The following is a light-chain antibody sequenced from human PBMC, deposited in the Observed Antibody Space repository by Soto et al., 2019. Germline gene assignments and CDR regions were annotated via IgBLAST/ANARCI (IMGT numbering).Light chain of an antibody. CDR3: QVWDSSSANVV. J-gene: IGLJ2*01. CDR2: DDR. Sequence: SYELTQPPSVSVAPGQPARITCGGNNIGSKSVHWYQQKPGQAPVLVVYDDRDRPSGIPERFSCANSGSTATLTISRVEAGDEADYYCQVWDSSSANVVFGGGTKLTVL. V-gene: IGLV3-21*02. CDR1: NIGSKS.